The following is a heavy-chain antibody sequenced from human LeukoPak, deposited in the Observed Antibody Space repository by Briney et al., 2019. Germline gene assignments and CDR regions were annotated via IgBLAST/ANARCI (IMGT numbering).Heavy chain of an antibody. D-gene: IGHD5-12*01. CDR1: GYTFTSYD. CDR2: MNPNSGNT. CDR3: ARAGGGYSGYDSLFRWYYYYYMDV. Sequence: ASVKVSCKASGYTFTSYDINWVRQATGQGLEWMGWMNPNSGNTGYAQKFQGRVTITRNTSISTAYMELSSLRSEDTAVYYCARAGGGYSGYDSLFRWYYYYYMDVWGKGTTVTVSS. V-gene: IGHV1-8*03. J-gene: IGHJ6*03.